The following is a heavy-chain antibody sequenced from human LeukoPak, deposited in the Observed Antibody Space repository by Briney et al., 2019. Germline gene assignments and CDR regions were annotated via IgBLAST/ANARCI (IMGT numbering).Heavy chain of an antibody. Sequence: SETLSLTCTVYGGSFSGYYWSWIRQPPGKGLEWIGEINHSGSTNYNPSLKSRVTISVDTSKNQFSLKLSSVTAADTAVYYCARKEISPTTVTYDYWGQGTLVTVSS. D-gene: IGHD4-17*01. CDR3: ARKEISPTTVTYDY. CDR1: GGSFSGYY. CDR2: INHSGST. V-gene: IGHV4-34*01. J-gene: IGHJ4*02.